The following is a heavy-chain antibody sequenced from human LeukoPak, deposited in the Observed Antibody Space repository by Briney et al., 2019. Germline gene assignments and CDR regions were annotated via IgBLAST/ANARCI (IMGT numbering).Heavy chain of an antibody. D-gene: IGHD5-18*01. Sequence: ASVKVSCKASGGTFSSYAISWVRQAPGQGLEWMGWINPNNGGTNYAQKFQGRVTMTRDTSISTVYMELSRLTSADTAVYYCARRSGYSYVAFDYWGQGTLVTVSS. CDR3: ARRSGYSYVAFDY. V-gene: IGHV1-2*02. CDR1: GGTFSSYA. J-gene: IGHJ4*02. CDR2: INPNNGGT.